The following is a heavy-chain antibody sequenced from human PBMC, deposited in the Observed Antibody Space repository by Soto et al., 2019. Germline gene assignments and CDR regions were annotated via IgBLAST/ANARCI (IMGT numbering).Heavy chain of an antibody. CDR1: GYTFTSYA. V-gene: IGHV1-46*01. Sequence: ASVKVSCKASGYTFTSYAMHWVRQAPGQGLEWMGIINPSGGSTGYAQKFQGRVTMTRDTSITTAYMELSSLRSEDTAVYFCARGIKYGAYSRWFDPWGQGTLVTVSS. J-gene: IGHJ5*02. D-gene: IGHD4-17*01. CDR2: INPSGGST. CDR3: ARGIKYGAYSRWFDP.